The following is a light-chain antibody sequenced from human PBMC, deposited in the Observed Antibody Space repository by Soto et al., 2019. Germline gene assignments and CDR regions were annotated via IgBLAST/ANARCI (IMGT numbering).Light chain of an antibody. CDR1: QSISIW. J-gene: IGKJ1*01. Sequence: MPVTESPSPLSASVADRVTITCRASQSISIWLAWYQQNQGEAPKLLIYDASSLESGGPSRFSGSGSGTEFTLTISSLQSEDFAVYYCQQYNNWPLGTFGQGTKVDI. V-gene: IGKV1-5*01. CDR2: DAS. CDR3: QQYNNWPLGT.